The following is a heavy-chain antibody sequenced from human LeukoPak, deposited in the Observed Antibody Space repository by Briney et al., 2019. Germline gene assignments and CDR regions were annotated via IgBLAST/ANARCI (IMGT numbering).Heavy chain of an antibody. J-gene: IGHJ4*01. V-gene: IGHV4-31*03. CDR2: VFYSGST. Sequence: SQTLSLTCTVSGGSISSGGYYWSWIRQHPGKGLEWIGYVFYSGSTYYNPSLKSRVTISVDTSKNQFSLKLSSVTAADTAVYYCAREPKYGSGSYSGPFDSWGHGTLVTVSS. D-gene: IGHD3-10*01. CDR1: GGSISSGGYY. CDR3: AREPKYGSGSYSGPFDS.